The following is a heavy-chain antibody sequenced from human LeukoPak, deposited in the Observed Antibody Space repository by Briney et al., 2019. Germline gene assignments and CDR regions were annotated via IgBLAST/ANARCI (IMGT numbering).Heavy chain of an antibody. CDR2: INWDGGST. V-gene: IGHV3-43*01. Sequence: GGSLRLSCAASGFNFEDYTMHWVRHTPGKGLEWVSLINWDGGSTYYADSVKGRFAIARDNNKNSLYLQMTSLRTEDTALYYCTKGSNTWPSLFDYWGQGTLVTVSS. CDR1: GFNFEDYT. CDR3: TKGSNTWPSLFDY. D-gene: IGHD2-2*02. J-gene: IGHJ4*02.